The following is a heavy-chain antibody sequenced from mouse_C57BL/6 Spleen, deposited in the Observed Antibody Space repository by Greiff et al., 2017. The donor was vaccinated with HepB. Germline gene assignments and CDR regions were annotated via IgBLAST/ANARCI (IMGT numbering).Heavy chain of an antibody. CDR2: IRNKANNHAT. V-gene: IGHV6-6*01. CDR3: TRFNGNWFAY. J-gene: IGHJ3*01. CDR1: GFTFSDAW. D-gene: IGHD2-1*01. Sequence: EVQRVESGGGLVQPGGSMKLSCAASGFTFSDAWMDWVRQSPEKGLEWVAEIRNKANNHATYYAESVKGRFTISRDDSKSSVYLQMNSLRAEDTGIYYCTRFNGNWFAYWGQGTLVTVSA.